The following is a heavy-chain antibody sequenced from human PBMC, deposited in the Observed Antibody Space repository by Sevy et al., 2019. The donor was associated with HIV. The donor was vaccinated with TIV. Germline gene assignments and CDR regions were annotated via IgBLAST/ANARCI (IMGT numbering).Heavy chain of an antibody. CDR1: GFTFSSYW. CDR3: ARGLKYCNCTSCHDAFDI. D-gene: IGHD2-2*01. V-gene: IGHV3-7*01. CDR2: IKQDGSEK. J-gene: IGHJ3*02. Sequence: GGCLRLSCVASGFTFSSYWMSWVRQAPGKGLEWVANIKQDGSEKYYVDSVKGRFTISRDNAKNSLYLQMNSLRVEDTAVYYCARGLKYCNCTSCHDAFDIWGQGTMVTVSS.